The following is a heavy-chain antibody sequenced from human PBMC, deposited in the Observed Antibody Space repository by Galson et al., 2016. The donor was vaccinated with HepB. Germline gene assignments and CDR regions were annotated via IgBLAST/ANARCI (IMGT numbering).Heavy chain of an antibody. Sequence: KVSCKASGYTFSSYFMHWVRQAPGQGLEWMGVMNPNGNKISYAQKFESRVTMTRDTSTSTVYMELNSLRSEDTAVYYCVREIFGVVYWGQGSLVTVSS. CDR2: MNPNGNKI. CDR1: GYTFSSYF. CDR3: VREIFGVVY. V-gene: IGHV1-46*01. D-gene: IGHD3-3*01. J-gene: IGHJ1*01.